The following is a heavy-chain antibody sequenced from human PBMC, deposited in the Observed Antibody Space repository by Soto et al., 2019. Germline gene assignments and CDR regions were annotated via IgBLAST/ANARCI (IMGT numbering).Heavy chain of an antibody. J-gene: IGHJ4*02. CDR1: GFTFSGYG. CDR3: AKDRTYFDY. CDR2: VTGNGGSA. Sequence: EVQLLESGGGLVQPGGSLRLSCAASGFTFSGYGMSWVRQAPGKGLEWVSSVTGNGGSAYYADSVKGRFTISRDNSKNTLYLQMNSLRAEDTALYYCAKDRTYFDYWGQGTLATVSS. V-gene: IGHV3-23*01.